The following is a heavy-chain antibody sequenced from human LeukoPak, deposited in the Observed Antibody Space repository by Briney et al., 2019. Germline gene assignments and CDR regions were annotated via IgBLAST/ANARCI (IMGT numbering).Heavy chain of an antibody. Sequence: GGSLRLSCAASGFTFSEYAMSWVRQARGKGLEWVSAITGSGGSIYYADSVKGRFTISRDNSINTLFLQMNSLRAEDTAVYYCAKDRGYSYGYPYFDYWGQGTLVTVSS. J-gene: IGHJ4*02. V-gene: IGHV3-23*01. CDR3: AKDRGYSYGYPYFDY. D-gene: IGHD5-18*01. CDR1: GFTFSEYA. CDR2: ITGSGGSI.